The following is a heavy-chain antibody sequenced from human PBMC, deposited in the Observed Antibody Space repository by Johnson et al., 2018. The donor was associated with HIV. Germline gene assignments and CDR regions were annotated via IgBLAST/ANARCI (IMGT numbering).Heavy chain of an antibody. CDR1: GFTFSDYY. J-gene: IGHJ3*02. V-gene: IGHV3-9*01. Sequence: EVQLVESGGGLVKPGGSLRLSCAASGFTFSDYYMSWIRQAPGKGLEWVSGISWNSGSIGYADSVKGRFTISRDNAKNSLYLQMNSLRAEDTALYYCAKDRGGDRHGAFDIWGQGTMVTVSS. CDR3: AKDRGGDRHGAFDI. CDR2: ISWNSGSI. D-gene: IGHD3-16*01.